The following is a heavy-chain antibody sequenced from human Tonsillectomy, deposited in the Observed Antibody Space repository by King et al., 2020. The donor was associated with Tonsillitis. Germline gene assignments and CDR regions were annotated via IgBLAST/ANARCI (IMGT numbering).Heavy chain of an antibody. J-gene: IGHJ4*02. V-gene: IGHV3-7*03. CDR2: INQIGGEK. CDR1: GLTFGSYW. CDR3: ARDVTFGGKY. D-gene: IGHD4-23*01. Sequence: DVQLVESGGGLVQPGGSLRLSCAVSGLTFGSYWMSWVRQAPGKGREWVANINQIGGEKYYVDSVKGRFTSSRDNAKNSLYLQMNSLRADDTAVYYCARDVTFGGKYWGPGTLVTVSS.